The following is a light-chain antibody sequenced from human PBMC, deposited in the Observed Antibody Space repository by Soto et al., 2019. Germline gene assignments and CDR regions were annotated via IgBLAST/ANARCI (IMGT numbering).Light chain of an antibody. CDR3: SSSASRGTLV. CDR2: EVT. CDR1: SSDIGSFNY. V-gene: IGLV2-14*01. Sequence: QSVLTQPASVSGSPGQSITISCTRTSSDIGSFNYVSWYQQHPGKVPELMIYEVTNRPSEVSHRFSGSKSDNTASLTISGLQAEDEADYCCSSSASRGTLVFGTGTKLTVL. J-gene: IGLJ1*01.